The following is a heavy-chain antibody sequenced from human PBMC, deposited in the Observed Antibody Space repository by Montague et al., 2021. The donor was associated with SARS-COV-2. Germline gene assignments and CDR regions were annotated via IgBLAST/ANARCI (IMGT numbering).Heavy chain of an antibody. J-gene: IGHJ6*03. CDR1: GGSFSGYY. CDR2: MNISGRT. CDR3: ARARRYVVVPALGIDASYYYYYLDV. D-gene: IGHD2-2*01. V-gene: IGHV4-34*01. Sequence: SETLSLTCAVYGGSFSGYYWSWIRQPPGKGLGWMGEMNISGRTNYNPSPKSRVTISVETSKNQFSLKLRSVSAADPEVYYCARARRYVVVPALGIDASYYYYYLDVWGKGTPVTVSS.